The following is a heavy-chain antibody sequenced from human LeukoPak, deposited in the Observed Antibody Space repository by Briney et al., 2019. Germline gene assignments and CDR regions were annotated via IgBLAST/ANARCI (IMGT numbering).Heavy chain of an antibody. D-gene: IGHD3-22*01. CDR1: GGTFSSYA. V-gene: IGHV1-69*04. CDR3: ASGDSSGYYYDY. J-gene: IGHJ4*02. Sequence: SVKVSCKASGGTFSSYAISWVRQAPGQGLEWMGRIIPILGIANYAQKFQGRVTITADKSTSTAYMELSSLRSEDTAVYYCASGDSSGYYYDYWGQGTLVTVSS. CDR2: IIPILGIA.